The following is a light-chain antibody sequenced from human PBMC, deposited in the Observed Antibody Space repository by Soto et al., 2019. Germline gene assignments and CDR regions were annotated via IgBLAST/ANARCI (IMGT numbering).Light chain of an antibody. J-gene: IGKJ1*01. Sequence: EIVLTQSPATLSLSPGERATLSCRASQSVSSSYLAWYQQKPGQAPRLLIFAASGRATGIPDRFSGSGSGTVFTLTINILEPDDFAVYYCHQYGNSPQTFGQGTKVDI. CDR2: AAS. CDR3: HQYGNSPQT. V-gene: IGKV3-20*01. CDR1: QSVSSSY.